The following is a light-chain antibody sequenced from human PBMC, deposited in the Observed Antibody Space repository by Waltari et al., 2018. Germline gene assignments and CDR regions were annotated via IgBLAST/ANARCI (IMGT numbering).Light chain of an antibody. V-gene: IGLV1-51*01. CDR3: ASWDSSLSAGV. Sequence: QSGLTQPPSVSAAPGQQVTISCSGTSSNIGKNPVFWYQQLPGTAPKLLIYDNNERPSGIPDRVSGSKSGTSATLGITGLQTGDEADFYCASWDSSLSAGVFGGGTKLTVL. CDR2: DNN. J-gene: IGLJ3*02. CDR1: SSNIGKNP.